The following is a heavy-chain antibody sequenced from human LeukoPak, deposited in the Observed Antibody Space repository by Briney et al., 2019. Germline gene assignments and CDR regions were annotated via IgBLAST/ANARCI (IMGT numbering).Heavy chain of an antibody. J-gene: IGHJ4*02. CDR2: ISGSGGST. Sequence: PGGSLRLSCAASGFTFSNYAMSWVRQAPGKGLEWVSAISGSGGSTYYADSVKGRFTISRDNSKNTVSLQMNSLRAEDTAVYYCAKDFDFWSGYYRGDDYWGQGTLVTVSS. CDR1: GFTFSNYA. CDR3: AKDFDFWSGYYRGDDY. D-gene: IGHD3-3*01. V-gene: IGHV3-23*01.